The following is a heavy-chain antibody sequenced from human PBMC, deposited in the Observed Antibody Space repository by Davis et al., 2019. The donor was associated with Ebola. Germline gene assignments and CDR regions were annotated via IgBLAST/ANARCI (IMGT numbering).Heavy chain of an antibody. CDR3: ARRYVAAAGPRNYYGMDV. Sequence: ASVKVSCKASDYTFTDYYMHWVRQAPGQGLEWMGWINPNSGGTNYAQNLQGRVTITRATAISTAYMELNRLRSDDTAVYYCARRYVAAAGPRNYYGMDVWGKGTTVTVSS. J-gene: IGHJ6*04. CDR1: DYTFTDYY. V-gene: IGHV1-2*02. CDR2: INPNSGGT. D-gene: IGHD6-13*01.